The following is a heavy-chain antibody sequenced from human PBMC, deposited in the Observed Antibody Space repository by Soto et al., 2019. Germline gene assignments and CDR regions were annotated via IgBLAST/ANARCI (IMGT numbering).Heavy chain of an antibody. CDR2: IYYSGST. V-gene: IGHV4-59*01. CDR1: GGSTSSYY. CDR3: AAIPRY. J-gene: IGHJ4*02. D-gene: IGHD2-21*01. Sequence: SETLSLTCTVSGGSTSSYYWSWIRQPPGKGLELIGYIYYSGSTDYSPSLKSRVTMSIDTSQNQVSLKLTSVTTADTAVYYCAAIPRYWGQGTLVTVSS.